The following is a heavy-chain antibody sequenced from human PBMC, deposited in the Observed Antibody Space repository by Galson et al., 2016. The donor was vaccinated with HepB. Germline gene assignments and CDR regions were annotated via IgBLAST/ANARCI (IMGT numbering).Heavy chain of an antibody. D-gene: IGHD3-16*02. CDR1: GFTFTNAW. Sequence: SLRLSCAASGFTFTNAWMNWVRQVPGKGLEWVGRIKSKTDAGTTDYAAPVKGRFTISRDDSKNTLYLQMNSLKTEDTAVYYCTTDYYVWGSYRLTYYYGMDVWGQGTTVTVSS. V-gene: IGHV3-15*07. J-gene: IGHJ6*02. CDR3: TTDYYVWGSYRLTYYYGMDV. CDR2: IKSKTDAGTT.